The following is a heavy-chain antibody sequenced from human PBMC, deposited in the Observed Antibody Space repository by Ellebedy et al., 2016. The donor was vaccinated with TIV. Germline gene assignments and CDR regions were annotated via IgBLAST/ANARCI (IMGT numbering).Heavy chain of an antibody. J-gene: IGHJ4*02. V-gene: IGHV3-73*01. CDR3: ATAGNYRFDH. Sequence: GGSLRLSXAASGFTFSGSAVHWVRQASGKGLEWVGRIRSRASSYATAYAASVRDKFTISRDNAKNTLYLQMNTLRAEDTAVYYCATAGNYRFDHWGQGALVTVSS. CDR1: GFTFSGSA. D-gene: IGHD1-7*01. CDR2: IRSRASSYAT.